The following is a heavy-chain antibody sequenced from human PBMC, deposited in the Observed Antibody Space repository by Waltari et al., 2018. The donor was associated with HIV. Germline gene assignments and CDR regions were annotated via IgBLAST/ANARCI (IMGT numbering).Heavy chain of an antibody. CDR1: GFTFKNYG. CDR2: IWYDGSKK. Sequence: QVQLVESGGGVVQPGRSLRLSCAASGFTFKNYGMHWVRQAPGKGLEWVAVIWYDGSKKYYADSVKGRFTNSRDNSKNRLYLQMNSLRAEDTAVYYCARDRGGSSSLVLDSWGQGTLVTVSS. J-gene: IGHJ4*02. D-gene: IGHD6-6*01. CDR3: ARDRGGSSSLVLDS. V-gene: IGHV3-33*01.